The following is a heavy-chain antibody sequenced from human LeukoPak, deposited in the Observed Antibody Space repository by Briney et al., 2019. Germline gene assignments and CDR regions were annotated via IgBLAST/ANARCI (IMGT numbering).Heavy chain of an antibody. V-gene: IGHV4-31*03. J-gene: IGHJ4*02. CDR2: IYYTGNT. CDR1: GASISSDAYF. CDR3: AGGPAYLDSVPDS. D-gene: IGHD3-22*01. Sequence: SETLSFTCTVSGASISSDAYFWSWIRQHPGKGLEWLGYIYYTGNTAPNPSLRSRLTISRDTSKNQFSLSLTSVTAADTAVYYCAGGPAYLDSVPDSWGQGTLVTVSS.